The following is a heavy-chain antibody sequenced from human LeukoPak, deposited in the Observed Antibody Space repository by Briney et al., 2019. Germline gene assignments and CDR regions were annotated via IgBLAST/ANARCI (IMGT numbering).Heavy chain of an antibody. CDR1: GGSISSSNW. J-gene: IGHJ4*02. V-gene: IGHV4-4*02. CDR2: IYHSGST. D-gene: IGHD1-26*01. Sequence: SETLSLTCAVSGGSISSSNWWSWVRQPPGKGLEWIGEIYHSGSTNYNPSLKSRVTISVDKSKNQFSLKLSSVTAADTAVYYCARDFRGWYSGSYYGYYFDYWGQGTLVTVSS. CDR3: ARDFRGWYSGSYYGYYFDY.